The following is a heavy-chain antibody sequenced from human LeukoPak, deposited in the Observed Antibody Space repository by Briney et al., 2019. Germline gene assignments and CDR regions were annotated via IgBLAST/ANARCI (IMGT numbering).Heavy chain of an antibody. CDR2: IIPIFGTA. V-gene: IGHV1-69*05. CDR1: GGTFSSYA. J-gene: IGHJ6*03. D-gene: IGHD6-6*01. CDR3: ARDGTYSSSSGYYYYYMDV. Sequence: ASVKVSCKASGGTFSSYAISWVRQAPGQGLEWMGRIIPIFGTANYAQKFQGRVTITTDESTSTAYMELSSLRSEDTAVYYYARDGTYSSSSGYYYYYMDVWGKGTTVTVSS.